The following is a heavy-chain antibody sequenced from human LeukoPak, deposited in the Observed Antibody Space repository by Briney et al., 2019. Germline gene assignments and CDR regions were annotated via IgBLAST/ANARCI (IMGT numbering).Heavy chain of an antibody. J-gene: IGHJ4*02. CDR3: ARGGRITMVRGFNY. D-gene: IGHD3-10*01. V-gene: IGHV4-34*01. CDR2: INHSGST. Sequence: SETLSLTCAVYGGSFSGYYWSWIRQPPGKGLEWIGEINHSGSTNYNPSFKSRVTISVDTSKNQFSLKLSSVTAADTAVYYCARGGRITMVRGFNYWGQGTLVTVSS. CDR1: GGSFSGYY.